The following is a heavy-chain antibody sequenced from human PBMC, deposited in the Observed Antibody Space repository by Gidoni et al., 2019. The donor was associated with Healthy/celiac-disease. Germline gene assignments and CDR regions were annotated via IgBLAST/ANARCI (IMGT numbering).Heavy chain of an antibody. CDR1: GSTFRSLA. CDR3: AKDREDSHYGSGNYYYYGMDV. CDR2: ISGSGGST. D-gene: IGHD3-10*01. Sequence: EVQLVEPGGGLVQPGGSLRLSCAASGSTFRSLAMSWFRQAPGKGLEWVSAISGSGGSTYYADSVKGRFTISRDNSKNTLYLQMNSLRAEDTAVYYCAKDREDSHYGSGNYYYYGMDVWGQGTTVTVSS. V-gene: IGHV3-23*04. J-gene: IGHJ6*02.